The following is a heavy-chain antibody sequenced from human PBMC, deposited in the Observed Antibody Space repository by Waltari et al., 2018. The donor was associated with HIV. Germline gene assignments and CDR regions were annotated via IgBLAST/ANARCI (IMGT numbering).Heavy chain of an antibody. CDR1: GFTFSAYD. Sequence: QVQLVESGGGLVKPGGSLRLSCAASGFTFSAYDMRWTRQAPGKGLEWVSYISSSSSYTNYADSVKGRFTISRDNAKNSLYLQMNSLRAEDTAVYYCARVGWLRAVRYWGQGTLVTVSS. CDR3: ARVGWLRAVRY. J-gene: IGHJ4*02. V-gene: IGHV3-11*05. D-gene: IGHD5-12*01. CDR2: ISSSSSYT.